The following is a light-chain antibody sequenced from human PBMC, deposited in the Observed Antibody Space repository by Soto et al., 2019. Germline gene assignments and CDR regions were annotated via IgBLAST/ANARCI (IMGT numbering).Light chain of an antibody. CDR2: WAS. Sequence: DVVMTQSPDSLAVSLGERATINCKSSQSVLYRSNNWNYLAWYQQRPGQPPKLLIYWASTRQCGVPDRFSGSGSGTDFTLTISSLQAEDVAVYYCQQYYSIPHTFGQGTKLEIK. J-gene: IGKJ2*01. V-gene: IGKV4-1*01. CDR1: QSVLYRSNNWNY. CDR3: QQYYSIPHT.